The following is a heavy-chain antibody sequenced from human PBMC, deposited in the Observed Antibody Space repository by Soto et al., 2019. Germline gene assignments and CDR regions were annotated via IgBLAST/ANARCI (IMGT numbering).Heavy chain of an antibody. CDR3: ARPSIAAAGMSYYNGLDV. CDR2: IHLCDSDT. Sequence: PGESLKSSCKASGYSFINYWIGWVRQRPGRGLEWMGIIHLCDSDTRYSPSFQGQVTISADKSISTAYLQWSSLKASDTAMYYCARPSIAAAGMSYYNGLDVWGQGTTVTVS. CDR1: GYSFINYW. J-gene: IGHJ6*02. V-gene: IGHV5-51*01. D-gene: IGHD6-13*01.